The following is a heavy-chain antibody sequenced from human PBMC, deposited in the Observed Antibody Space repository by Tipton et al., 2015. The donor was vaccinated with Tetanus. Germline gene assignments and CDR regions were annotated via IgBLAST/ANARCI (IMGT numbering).Heavy chain of an antibody. Sequence: SLRLSCVVFGFTFSNYRMNWVRQAPGKGLQWVASISSTSSYIYYADSLKGRFTISRDNTKNSLYLQINSLRAEDTAVYFCAREETRHGYNTFDSWGQGTPVTVSS. D-gene: IGHD5-24*01. CDR2: ISSTSSYI. V-gene: IGHV3-21*04. CDR1: GFTFSNYR. CDR3: AREETRHGYNTFDS. J-gene: IGHJ4*02.